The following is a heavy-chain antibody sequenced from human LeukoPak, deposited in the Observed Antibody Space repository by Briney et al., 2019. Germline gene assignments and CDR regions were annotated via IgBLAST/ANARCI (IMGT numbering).Heavy chain of an antibody. V-gene: IGHV3-23*01. CDR3: AAMVRGVPT. J-gene: IGHJ5*02. D-gene: IGHD3-10*01. CDR2: ISGSGGST. CDR1: GFTFSSYG. Sequence: EGSLRLSCAASGFTFSSYGMSWVRQAPGKGLEWVSAISGSGGSTYYADSVKGRFTISRDNSKNTLYLQMNSLRAEDTAVYYCAAMVRGVPTWGQGTLVTVSS.